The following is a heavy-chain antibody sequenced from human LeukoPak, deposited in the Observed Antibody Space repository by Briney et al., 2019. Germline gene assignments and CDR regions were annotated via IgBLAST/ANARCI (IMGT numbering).Heavy chain of an antibody. CDR2: INSDGSST. D-gene: IGHD4-17*01. Sequence: GGSLRLSCAASGFTFSSNWMHRVRQAPGKGLVWVSRINSDGSSTSYADSVKGRFTISRDNAKNTLYLQMNSLRDEDTAVYYCVIGVATVTGSIPFDNWGQGTLVTVSS. CDR1: GFTFSSNW. V-gene: IGHV3-74*01. J-gene: IGHJ4*02. CDR3: VIGVATVTGSIPFDN.